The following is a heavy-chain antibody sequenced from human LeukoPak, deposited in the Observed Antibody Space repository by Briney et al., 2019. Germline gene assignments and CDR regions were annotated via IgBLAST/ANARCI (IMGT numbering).Heavy chain of an antibody. J-gene: IGHJ6*03. CDR2: INPNSGDT. Sequence: VASVKVSCKASGYTFTGYYMHWVRQAPGQGLEWMGWINPNSGDTKYAQKFQGRVTMTRDTSISTAYMELSRLRSDDTAVYYCARDPYYYDSSGYYFDYYYYYYMDVWGKGTTVTVSS. V-gene: IGHV1-2*02. D-gene: IGHD3-22*01. CDR1: GYTFTGYY. CDR3: ARDPYYYDSSGYYFDYYYYYYMDV.